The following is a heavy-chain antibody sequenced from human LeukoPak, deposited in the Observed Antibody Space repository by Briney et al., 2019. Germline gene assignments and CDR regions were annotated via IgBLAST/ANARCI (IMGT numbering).Heavy chain of an antibody. CDR1: GYIFSNHG. Sequence: ASVKVSCKASGYIFSNHGISWVRQAPGEGLEWMGWITTYKDNTAYALKFQGRVTMTRDTSTSTVYMELRSLRSEDTAVYYCARPSIAARPEYMDVWGKGTTVTVSS. CDR3: ARPSIAARPEYMDV. J-gene: IGHJ6*03. D-gene: IGHD6-6*01. V-gene: IGHV1-18*01. CDR2: ITTYKDNT.